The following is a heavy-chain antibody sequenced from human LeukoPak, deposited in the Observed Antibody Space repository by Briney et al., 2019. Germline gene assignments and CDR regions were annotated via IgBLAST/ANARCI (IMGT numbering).Heavy chain of an antibody. CDR1: GYTFTNYA. D-gene: IGHD2-15*01. CDR3: ARAAYCSDSTCYSRD. Sequence: GASVKVSCKASGYTFTNYAMKWVRQAPGQGLEWMGWLNTNTGNPSYAQGFAGRFVFSLDTSVTTAYLEISSLKAEDTAVYYCARAAYCSDSTCYSRDWGQGTLVTVSS. CDR2: LNTNTGNP. J-gene: IGHJ4*02. V-gene: IGHV7-4-1*02.